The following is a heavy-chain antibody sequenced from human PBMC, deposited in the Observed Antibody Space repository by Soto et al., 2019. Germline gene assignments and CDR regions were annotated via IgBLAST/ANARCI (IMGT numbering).Heavy chain of an antibody. CDR2: INTDGSRT. Sequence: EVQLVESGGGLVQPGGSLRLSCAASGFTFSDYWMHWVRQGPGKGLMWVSRINTDGSRTTYADAVKGRFAISRDNAKNTMYLEMNSLRAEDTAVYYCARVKSGSFDWFDPWGQGTLVIVSS. D-gene: IGHD3-10*01. J-gene: IGHJ5*02. CDR3: ARVKSGSFDWFDP. V-gene: IGHV3-74*01. CDR1: GFTFSDYW.